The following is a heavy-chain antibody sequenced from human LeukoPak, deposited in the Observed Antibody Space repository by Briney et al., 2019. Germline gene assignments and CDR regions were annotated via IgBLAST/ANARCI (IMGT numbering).Heavy chain of an antibody. CDR3: AKDRSRGYYDSSAYGD. J-gene: IGHJ4*02. CDR2: ISSSGSTT. V-gene: IGHV3-23*01. D-gene: IGHD3-22*01. CDR1: GFTFSSYG. Sequence: QTGGSLRLSCAASGFTFSSYGMHWVRQAPGKGLEWVSYISSSGSTTYYADSVKGRFTISRDNSKNTLYLQMNSLRAEDTAVYYCAKDRSRGYYDSSAYGDWGQGTLVTVSS.